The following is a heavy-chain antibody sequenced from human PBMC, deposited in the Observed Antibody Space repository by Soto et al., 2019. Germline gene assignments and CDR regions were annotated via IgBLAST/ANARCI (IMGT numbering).Heavy chain of an antibody. J-gene: IGHJ1*01. Sequence: EVQLLESGGDLVEPGGSLRLSCVGSGFTFSSYPMNWVRQAPGKGLEGVSAISGTSDMTYYANSVTGRLTISRDNSKNTLYLHVSSLRVEETAIYYCAKYRWGATTVTSINWGRGTLVTVSS. CDR3: AKYRWGATTVTSIN. D-gene: IGHD4-4*01. CDR1: GFTFSSYP. CDR2: ISGTSDMT. V-gene: IGHV3-23*01.